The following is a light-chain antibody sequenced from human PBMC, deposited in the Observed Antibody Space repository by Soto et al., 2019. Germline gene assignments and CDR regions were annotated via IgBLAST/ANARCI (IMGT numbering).Light chain of an antibody. CDR2: GAS. CDR3: HQYGSSSWP. J-gene: IGKJ1*01. Sequence: GWTLTKETLSLSPGERATLSCRASESVSSSYLAWYQQKPGQAPRLLIYGASSRATGISDRFSGSGSGTDFTLTICRLEPEDFAVYYCHQYGSSSWPFCQGTKVDIK. CDR1: ESVSSSY. V-gene: IGKV3-20*01.